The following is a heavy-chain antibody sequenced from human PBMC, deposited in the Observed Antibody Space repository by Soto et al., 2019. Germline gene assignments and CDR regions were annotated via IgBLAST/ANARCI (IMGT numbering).Heavy chain of an antibody. V-gene: IGHV3-21*01. D-gene: IGHD2-15*01. J-gene: IGHJ6*02. CDR2: ISSSSSYI. CDR1: GFTFDDYA. Sequence: GGSLRLSCAASGFTFDDYAMHWVRQAPGKGLEWVSSISSSSSYIYYADSVKGRFAISRDNAKNSLYLQMNSLRAEDTAVYYCARVPTRLAAYGFWYYYGMDVWGQGTTVTVSS. CDR3: ARVPTRLAAYGFWYYYGMDV.